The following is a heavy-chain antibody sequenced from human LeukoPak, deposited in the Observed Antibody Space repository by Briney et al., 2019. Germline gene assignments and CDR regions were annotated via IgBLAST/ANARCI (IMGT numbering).Heavy chain of an antibody. CDR3: ARGTYTSGWD. CDR1: GFTFSNFE. CDR2: ISSSGSSK. J-gene: IGHJ4*02. D-gene: IGHD6-19*01. V-gene: IGHV3-48*03. Sequence: PGGSLRLSCAASGFTFSNFEMNWVRQAPGKGLEWVAYISSSGSSKHYADSVKGRFTISRDNAKRSPYLQMNSLRVKDTAVYYCARGTYTSGWDWGQGTLVTVSS.